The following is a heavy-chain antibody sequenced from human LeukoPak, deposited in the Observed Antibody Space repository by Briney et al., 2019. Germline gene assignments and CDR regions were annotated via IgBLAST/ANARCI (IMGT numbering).Heavy chain of an antibody. CDR1: GYTFTGYY. Sequence: GASVKVSCKASGYTFTGYYMHWVRQAPGQGLEWMGWINPNSGATNYAQKFQGRVTMTRDTSISTAYMELSRLRSDDTAVYYCARDGSAWYGVYYYYYMDVWGKGTTVTISS. D-gene: IGHD3-10*01. V-gene: IGHV1-2*02. J-gene: IGHJ6*03. CDR3: ARDGSAWYGVYYYYYMDV. CDR2: INPNSGAT.